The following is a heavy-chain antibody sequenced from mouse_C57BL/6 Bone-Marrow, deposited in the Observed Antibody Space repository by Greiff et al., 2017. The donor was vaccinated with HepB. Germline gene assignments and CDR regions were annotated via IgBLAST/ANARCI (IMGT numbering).Heavy chain of an antibody. CDR1: GYTFTSYG. Sequence: QVQLQQSGAELARPGASVKLSCKASGYTFTSYGISWVKQRTGQGLEWIGEIYPRSGNTYYNEKFKGKATLTVDKSSSTAYMELRSLTSEDSAVYFCARQYGSSYVVLDYWGQGTTLTVSS. D-gene: IGHD1-1*01. J-gene: IGHJ2*01. CDR2: IYPRSGNT. V-gene: IGHV1-81*01. CDR3: ARQYGSSYVVLDY.